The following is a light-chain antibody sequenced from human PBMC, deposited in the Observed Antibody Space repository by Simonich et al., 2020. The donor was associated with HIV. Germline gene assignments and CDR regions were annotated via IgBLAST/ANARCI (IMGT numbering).Light chain of an antibody. CDR3: QQNDDLPLT. V-gene: IGKV1-33*01. CDR2: DAS. Sequence: DIQMTQSPSSLSASVGDRVTITCRASHDISNSLAWYQQKAGKAPKVLIYDASNLETGVPLRFSGSRSGTNFTFTISSLQAEDIATYYCQQNDDLPLTFGGGTKVEIK. J-gene: IGKJ4*01. CDR1: HDISNS.